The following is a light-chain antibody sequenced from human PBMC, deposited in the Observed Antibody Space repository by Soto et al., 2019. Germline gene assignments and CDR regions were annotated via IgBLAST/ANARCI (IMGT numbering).Light chain of an antibody. J-gene: IGKJ1*01. V-gene: IGKV3-20*01. Sequence: IVLTQSPGTLSSSPGERATLSCRASQSVSTSNLAWYQQRPGQAPRLLIYGASRRATGIPDRFSGSGFGTDFTLTITRLEPEDFAVYYCQQYGDSPQTFGPGTKVDIK. CDR2: GAS. CDR3: QQYGDSPQT. CDR1: QSVSTSN.